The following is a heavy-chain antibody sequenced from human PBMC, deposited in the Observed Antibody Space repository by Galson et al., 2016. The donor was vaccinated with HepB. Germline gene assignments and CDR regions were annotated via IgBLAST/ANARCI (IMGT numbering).Heavy chain of an antibody. V-gene: IGHV3-11*06. Sequence: SLRLSCAAAGFTFRDYYMTWIRRAPGKGLEWLAYITSSGAHTNHADSVKGRFTISRDNANNSVYLQMNSLRAEDTAVYYCARDTSGGGPYYFDYWGQGTLVTVSS. J-gene: IGHJ4*02. CDR1: GFTFRDYY. CDR3: ARDTSGGGPYYFDY. D-gene: IGHD2-15*01. CDR2: ITSSGAHT.